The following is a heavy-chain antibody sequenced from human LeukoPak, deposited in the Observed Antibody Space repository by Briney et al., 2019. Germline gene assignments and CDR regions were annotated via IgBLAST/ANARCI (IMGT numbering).Heavy chain of an antibody. J-gene: IGHJ4*01. CDR2: ISGSGGST. CDR1: GFTFSSYA. CDR3: AKREMATYVPNYSDY. V-gene: IGHV3-23*01. Sequence: GGSLRLSCAASGFTFSSYAMSWVRQAPGKGLEWVSAISGSGGSTYYADSVKGRFTISRDNSKNTLYLQMNSLRAEDTAVYYCAKREMATYVPNYSDYWGQGTLVTVSS. D-gene: IGHD5-24*01.